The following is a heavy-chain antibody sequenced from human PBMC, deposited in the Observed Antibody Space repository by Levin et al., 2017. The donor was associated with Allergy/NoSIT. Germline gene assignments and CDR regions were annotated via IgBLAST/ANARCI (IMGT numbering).Heavy chain of an antibody. Sequence: RSGGSLRLSCAASGFTFNTRSMNWVRQAPGKGLEWVSSMNSDSTYIYYAESVKGRFTVSRDNDRNSMFLQMNSLRVEDTAIYYCTSDDTSGYYYIQESYDFWGQGTLVTVSS. CDR2: MNSDSTYI. CDR3: TSDDTSGYYYIQESYDF. D-gene: IGHD3-22*01. CDR1: GFTFNTRS. J-gene: IGHJ4*02. V-gene: IGHV3-21*01.